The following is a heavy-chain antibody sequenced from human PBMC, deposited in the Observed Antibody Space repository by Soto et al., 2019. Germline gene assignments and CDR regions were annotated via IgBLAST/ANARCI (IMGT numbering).Heavy chain of an antibody. CDR1: GGSISSGSYY. D-gene: IGHD1-1*01. J-gene: IGHJ4*02. CDR2: IPYSGTTSYSGST. V-gene: IGHV4-39*01. Sequence: QLQLQESGPGLVKPSETLSLTCTVSGGSISSGSYYWGWIRQPPGKGLEWIASIPYSGTTSYSGSTDYNPSLKSRVTTSLDTSKNQFSLKLSSVTAADTAVYYCARQKPGTPPSADYWGQGTLVTVSS. CDR3: ARQKPGTPPSADY.